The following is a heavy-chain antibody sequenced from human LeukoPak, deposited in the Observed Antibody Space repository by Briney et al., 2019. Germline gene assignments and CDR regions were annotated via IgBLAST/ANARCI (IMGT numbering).Heavy chain of an antibody. CDR1: GYTFTSYD. V-gene: IGHV1-8*01. J-gene: IGHJ6*03. CDR2: MNPNSGNT. CDR3: ARRGIAAAGKGYYYYYYYMDV. Sequence: ASVKVSCKASGYTFTSYDINWVRQATGQGLEWMGWMNPNSGNTGYAQKFQGRVTMTRDMSTSTVYMELSSLRSEDTAVYYCARRGIAAAGKGYYYYYYYMDVWGKGTTVTVSS. D-gene: IGHD6-13*01.